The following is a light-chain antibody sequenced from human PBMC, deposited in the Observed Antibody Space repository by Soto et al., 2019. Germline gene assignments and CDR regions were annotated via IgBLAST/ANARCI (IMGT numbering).Light chain of an antibody. Sequence: DIQLTQSPSFLSASVGDRVTITCRASQGISSYLAWYQQKPGKAPKLLIYAASTLQSGVPSRFSGSGSGTDFTLTISSLQPGDFATYYCQHLNSYPLTFGGGTKVEIK. V-gene: IGKV1-9*01. CDR2: AAS. CDR3: QHLNSYPLT. J-gene: IGKJ4*01. CDR1: QGISSY.